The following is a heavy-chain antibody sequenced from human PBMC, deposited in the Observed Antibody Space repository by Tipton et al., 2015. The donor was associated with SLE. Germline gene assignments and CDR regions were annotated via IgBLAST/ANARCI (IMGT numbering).Heavy chain of an antibody. CDR1: GGSISSGSYY. Sequence: TLSLTCTVSGGSISSGSYYWSWIRQPPGKGLEWIGEINHSGSTNYNPSLKSRVTISVDTSKNQFSLKLSSVTAADTAVYYCARAGGDGDTNWFDPWGQGTLVTVSS. D-gene: IGHD4-17*01. CDR3: ARAGGDGDTNWFDP. V-gene: IGHV4-39*07. CDR2: INHSGST. J-gene: IGHJ5*02.